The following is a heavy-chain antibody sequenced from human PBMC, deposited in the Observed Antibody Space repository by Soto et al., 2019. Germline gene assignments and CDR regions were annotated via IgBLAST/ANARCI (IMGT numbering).Heavy chain of an antibody. CDR2: IYTSGST. CDR1: GGSISSYY. J-gene: IGHJ6*02. V-gene: IGHV4-4*07. D-gene: IGHD6-13*01. CDR3: ASPRWAAAGPLGGYYGLDV. Sequence: SETLSLTCTVSGGSISSYYWSWIRQPAGKGLEWIGRIYTSGSTNYNPSLKSRVTMSVDTSKNQFSLKLTSVTAADTAVYYCASPRWAAAGPLGGYYGLDVWGQGTTVNVSS.